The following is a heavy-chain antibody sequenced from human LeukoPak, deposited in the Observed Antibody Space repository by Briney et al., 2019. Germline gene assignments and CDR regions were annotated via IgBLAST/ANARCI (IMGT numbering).Heavy chain of an antibody. CDR2: VRNKANYYAT. CDR3: TRGKWELQDTFDF. CDR1: GFTFSGSV. V-gene: IGHV3-73*01. D-gene: IGHD1-26*01. Sequence: GGSLRFSCTASGFTFSGSVIHWVRQASGNGLEWVGRVRNKANYYATAYVASVKGRFTISRDDSKNTAYLQMNSLKTEDTAVYYCTRGKWELQDTFDFWGQGTMVTVSS. J-gene: IGHJ3*01.